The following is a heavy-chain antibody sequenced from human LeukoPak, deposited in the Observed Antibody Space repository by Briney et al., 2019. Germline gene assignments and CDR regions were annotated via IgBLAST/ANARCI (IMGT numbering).Heavy chain of an antibody. CDR3: ATYFYGDYASYYFGR. V-gene: IGHV4-4*02. CDR1: GVSIISSHW. D-gene: IGHD4-17*01. Sequence: SETLSLTCAFSGVSIISSHWWSWARQSPGKGLEWIGEIYHSGTTNYNPSLKSRVTMSVDKSKKQFSLNLSSVTAADTAVYYCATYFYGDYASYYFGRWGQGTLVTVSS. CDR2: IYHSGTT. J-gene: IGHJ4*02.